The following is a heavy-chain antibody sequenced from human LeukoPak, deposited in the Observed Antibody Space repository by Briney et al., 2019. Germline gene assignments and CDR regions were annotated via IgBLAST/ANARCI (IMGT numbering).Heavy chain of an antibody. CDR3: ATTRGGAGYFDY. V-gene: IGHV3-23*01. J-gene: IGHJ4*02. CDR2: ISASGGST. CDR1: GFTFSSYA. Sequence: GGSLRLSCAASGFTFSSYAMSWVRQVPGKGLEWVSGISASGGSTYYADSVRGRFTISRDNSKNTLYLQMNSLRAEDTAVHYCATTRGGAGYFDYWGQGTLVTVSS. D-gene: IGHD1-26*01.